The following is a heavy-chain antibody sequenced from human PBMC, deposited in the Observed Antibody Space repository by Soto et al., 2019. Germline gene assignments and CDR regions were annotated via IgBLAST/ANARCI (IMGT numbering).Heavy chain of an antibody. Sequence: SETLSLTCTVSGGSISSGDYYWSWIRQPPGKGLEWIGYIYYSGSTYYNPSLKSRVTISVDTSKNQFSLKLSSVTAADTAVYYCARHTDYYGSESLDYWGQGTLVTVPS. CDR1: GGSISSGDYY. CDR2: IYYSGST. CDR3: ARHTDYYGSESLDY. D-gene: IGHD3-10*01. J-gene: IGHJ4*02. V-gene: IGHV4-30-4*01.